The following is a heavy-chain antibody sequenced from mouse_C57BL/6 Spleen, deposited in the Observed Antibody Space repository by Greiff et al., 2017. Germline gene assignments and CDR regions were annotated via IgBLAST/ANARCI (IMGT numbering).Heavy chain of an antibody. Sequence: EVQLVEPGGGLVKPGGSLKLSCAASGFTFSDYGMHWVRQAPEKGLEWVAYISSGSSTIYYADTVKGRFTISRDNAKNTLYLQMTRLRSEDAAMYYCARNYGSSPDYWGQGTTLTVSS. J-gene: IGHJ2*01. CDR2: ISSGSSTI. V-gene: IGHV5-17*01. CDR3: ARNYGSSPDY. CDR1: GFTFSDYG. D-gene: IGHD1-1*01.